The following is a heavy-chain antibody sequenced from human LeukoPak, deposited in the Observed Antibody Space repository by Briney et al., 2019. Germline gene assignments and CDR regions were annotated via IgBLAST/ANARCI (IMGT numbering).Heavy chain of an antibody. Sequence: SETLSLTCTVSGGSISSYYWSWLRQPPGKGLEWIGNIYYSGSTNYNPSLKSRVTISVDTSKNQFSLKLSSVTAADTAVYYCARTGVIAAAGYWFDPWGQGTLVSVSS. D-gene: IGHD6-13*01. CDR1: GGSISSYY. CDR2: IYYSGST. J-gene: IGHJ5*02. CDR3: ARTGVIAAAGYWFDP. V-gene: IGHV4-59*01.